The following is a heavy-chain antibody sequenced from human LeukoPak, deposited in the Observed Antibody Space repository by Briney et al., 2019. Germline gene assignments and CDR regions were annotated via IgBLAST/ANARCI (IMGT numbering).Heavy chain of an antibody. Sequence: PGGSLRLSCAASGFTFDDYTMHWVRQAPGKGLEWVSLISWDGGSTYYADSVKGRFTISRDNSKNSLYLQMNSLRTEDTALYYCAKDIRGYSYGQGPDYWGRGTLVTVSS. V-gene: IGHV3-43*01. CDR3: AKDIRGYSYGQGPDY. CDR2: ISWDGGST. CDR1: GFTFDDYT. D-gene: IGHD5-18*01. J-gene: IGHJ2*01.